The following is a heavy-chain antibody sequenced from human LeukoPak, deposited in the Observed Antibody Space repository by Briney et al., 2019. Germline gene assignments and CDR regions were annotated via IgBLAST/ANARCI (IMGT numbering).Heavy chain of an antibody. V-gene: IGHV3-23*01. Sequence: PGPSLRLSCAASGFTFSSYAMSWVRQAPGKGLDFVSAISASGSSTYYADSVKGRFTISRDKSKNTLYLQMNSLRAEDTAVYYCAKYQFWSGYYEDFGGGLMDVWGQGTTVTVSS. D-gene: IGHD3-3*01. CDR1: GFTFSSYA. CDR2: ISASGSST. CDR3: AKYQFWSGYYEDFGGGLMDV. J-gene: IGHJ6*02.